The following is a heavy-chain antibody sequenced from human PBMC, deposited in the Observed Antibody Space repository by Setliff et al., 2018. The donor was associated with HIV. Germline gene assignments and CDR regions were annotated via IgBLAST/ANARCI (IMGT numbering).Heavy chain of an antibody. V-gene: IGHV1-69*13. Sequence: GASVKVSCKASGGTFGSYAVSWVRQAPGQGLEWMGGIIPMFGTAKYAQKFQARVTITADESTSTAYMELSSLRSEDTAVYYCARDYYGSGSYYNLDYWGQGTLVTVSS. CDR2: IIPMFGTA. D-gene: IGHD3-10*01. CDR3: ARDYYGSGSYYNLDY. CDR1: GGTFGSYA. J-gene: IGHJ4*02.